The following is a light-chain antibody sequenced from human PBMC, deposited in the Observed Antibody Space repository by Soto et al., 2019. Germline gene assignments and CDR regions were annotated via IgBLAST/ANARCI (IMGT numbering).Light chain of an antibody. CDR3: CSYAGNSTFVSV. Sequence: QSALTQPASVSGSPGQSITISCTGTSSDVGSYNLVSWYQQHPGKAPKLMIYEGSKRPSGVSNRFSGSKSGNTASLTISGLQAEDEADYYCCSYAGNSTFVSVFGTGTKVTVL. J-gene: IGLJ1*01. V-gene: IGLV2-23*03. CDR1: SSDVGSYNL. CDR2: EGS.